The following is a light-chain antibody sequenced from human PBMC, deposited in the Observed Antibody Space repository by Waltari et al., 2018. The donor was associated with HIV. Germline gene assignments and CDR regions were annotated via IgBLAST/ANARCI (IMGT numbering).Light chain of an antibody. J-gene: IGLJ2*01. CDR1: SSNLGTNY. CDR3: AAWRDSLSAVV. V-gene: IGLV1-47*01. CDR2: RNN. Sequence: QSVLTQPPSASATPGQRVTISCSGSSSNLGTNYVYWYQQLPGTAPKLLIYRNNQRPSGVPDRFSGSKSGTSASLAISGLRSEDEADYYCAAWRDSLSAVVFGGGTKLTVL.